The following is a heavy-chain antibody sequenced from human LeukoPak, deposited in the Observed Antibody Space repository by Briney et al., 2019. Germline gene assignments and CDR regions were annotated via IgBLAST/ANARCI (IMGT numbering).Heavy chain of an antibody. J-gene: IGHJ4*02. CDR1: GFTVSSNY. Sequence: GRSLRLSCAASGFTVSSNYMSWVRQAPGKGLEWVSVIYSGGSTYYANSVKGRFTISRDNSKNTLYLQMNSLRAEDTAVYYCATPNEGGYYGPFDYWGQGTLVTVSS. CDR3: ATPNEGGYYGPFDY. V-gene: IGHV3-66*02. D-gene: IGHD3-22*01. CDR2: IYSGGST.